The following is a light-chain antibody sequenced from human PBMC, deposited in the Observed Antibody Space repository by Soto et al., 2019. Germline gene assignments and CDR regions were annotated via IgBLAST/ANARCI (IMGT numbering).Light chain of an antibody. CDR2: DVT. V-gene: IGLV2-14*03. J-gene: IGLJ1*01. Sequence: QSALTQPASVSGSPGQSITISCTGTSSDVGAYNYVSWYQQYPGKAPKYIIYDVTNRPSGVSYRFSGSKSGNTASLTISGLQAEDEADYYCRSYTTSSTLYVFGTGTKVTVL. CDR1: SSDVGAYNY. CDR3: RSYTTSSTLYV.